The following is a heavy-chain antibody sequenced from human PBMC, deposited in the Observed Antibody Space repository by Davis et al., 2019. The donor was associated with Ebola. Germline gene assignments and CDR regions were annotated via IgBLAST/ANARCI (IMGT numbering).Heavy chain of an antibody. J-gene: IGHJ4*02. Sequence: LRLSCPLSADSTRSSTYYWGWIRHVPRKVLEWIGFVFNRGSSYLNPSLESRVTMSVDKSKNQFSLKLASVIAADTAVYYCARSGLEYYSQGYVDNWGPGIRVTVSS. CDR2: VFNRGSS. V-gene: IGHV4-39*01. CDR1: ADSTRSSTYY. D-gene: IGHD2-21*01. CDR3: ARSGLEYYSQGYVDN.